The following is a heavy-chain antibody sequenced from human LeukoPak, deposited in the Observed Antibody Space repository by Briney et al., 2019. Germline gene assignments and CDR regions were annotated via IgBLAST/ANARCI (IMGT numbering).Heavy chain of an antibody. J-gene: IGHJ6*02. V-gene: IGHV3-30-3*01. CDR1: GLTFSSYA. D-gene: IGHD3-10*01. Sequence: PGGSLRLSCAASGLTFSSYAMHWVRQAPGKGLEWVAVISYDGSNKYYADSVKGRFTISRDNSKNTLYLQMNSLRAEDTAVYYCARGVWFGEFTRISYYYYGMDVWGQGTTVTVSS. CDR3: ARGVWFGEFTRISYYYYGMDV. CDR2: ISYDGSNK.